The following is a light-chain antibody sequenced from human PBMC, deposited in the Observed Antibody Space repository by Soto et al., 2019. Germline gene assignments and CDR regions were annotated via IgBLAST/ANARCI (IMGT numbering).Light chain of an antibody. CDR1: SGDVGNYNL. Sequence: QSALTQPASVSGSPGQSITISCTGTSGDVGNYNLVSWYQQHPGKAPRLMIYEVNTWPSGVSNRFSGFKSGNTASLTISGLQAEDEADYYCCSYVGSSTSYVFGTGTKLTVL. CDR3: CSYVGSSTSYV. J-gene: IGLJ1*01. CDR2: EVN. V-gene: IGLV2-23*02.